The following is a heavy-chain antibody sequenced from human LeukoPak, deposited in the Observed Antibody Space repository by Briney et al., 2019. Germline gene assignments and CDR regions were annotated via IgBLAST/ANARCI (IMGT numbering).Heavy chain of an antibody. CDR1: GDSISSHY. D-gene: IGHD4-17*01. J-gene: IGHJ3*02. V-gene: IGHV4-59*11. CDR2: IYYSGST. CDR3: ARSGDLNTERAFDI. Sequence: PSETLSLTCTVSGDSISSHYWSWIRQPPGKGLEWVGYIYYSGSTNYNPSLKRRVTISVDTSKNQFSLKLSSVTAADTAVYFCARSGDLNTERAFDIWGQGKMVTVSS.